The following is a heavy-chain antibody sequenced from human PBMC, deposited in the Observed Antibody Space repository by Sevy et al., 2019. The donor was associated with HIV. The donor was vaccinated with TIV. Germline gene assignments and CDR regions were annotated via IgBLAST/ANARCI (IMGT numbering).Heavy chain of an antibody. CDR1: GFTFSSYW. J-gene: IGHJ4*02. V-gene: IGHV3-74*01. Sequence: GGSLRLSCAASGFTFSSYWMSWVRQAPGKGLVWVSHINSDGSKTGYADSVKGRFTISRDNAKNTLYLQMNSLRAEDTAVYYCARDKSATAVDYWGQGTLVTVSS. CDR2: INSDGSKT. CDR3: ARDKSATAVDY. D-gene: IGHD6-25*01.